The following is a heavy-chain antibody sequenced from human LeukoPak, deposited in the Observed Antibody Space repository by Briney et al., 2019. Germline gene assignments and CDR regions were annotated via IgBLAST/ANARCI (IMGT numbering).Heavy chain of an antibody. Sequence: GGTLRRSGAGSGFTISNYARRWVRQAPGKGLEWLSVITTTCGNTYYADSVKGQFTISRDNSKNILYLQMNSLRAEDTAVYYCAVTLTGTTREFDYWGQGTLVTVSS. V-gene: IGHV3-23*01. J-gene: IGHJ4*02. CDR2: ITTTCGNT. CDR1: GFTISNYA. CDR3: AVTLTGTTREFDY. D-gene: IGHD1-7*01.